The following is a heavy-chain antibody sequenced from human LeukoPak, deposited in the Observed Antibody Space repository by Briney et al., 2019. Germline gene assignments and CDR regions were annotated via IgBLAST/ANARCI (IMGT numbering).Heavy chain of an antibody. CDR3: LPYGSGST. D-gene: IGHD3-10*01. V-gene: IGHV3-23*01. Sequence: GGSLRLSCAASGFTFSNNGMAWVRQAPGKGLEWVSAITGNDYRYNADPVKGRFSISRDSSKNTVYLQMNTLRAEDTAVYYCLPYGSGSTWGQGTLVTVSS. CDR2: ITGNDYR. J-gene: IGHJ5*02. CDR1: GFTFSNNG.